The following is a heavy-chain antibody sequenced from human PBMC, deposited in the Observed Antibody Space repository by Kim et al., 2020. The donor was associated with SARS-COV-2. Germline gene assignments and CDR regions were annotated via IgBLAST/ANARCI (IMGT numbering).Heavy chain of an antibody. CDR3: ARDLYPVSFFDP. J-gene: IGHJ5*02. CDR1: GGTFSSYA. D-gene: IGHD1-20*01. V-gene: IGHV1-69*04. Sequence: SVKVSCKASGGTFSSYAISWVRQAPGQGLEWMGRIIPILGIANYAQKFQGRVTITADKSTSTAYMELSSLRSEDTAVYYCARDLYPVSFFDPWGQGTLVTVSS. CDR2: IIPILGIA.